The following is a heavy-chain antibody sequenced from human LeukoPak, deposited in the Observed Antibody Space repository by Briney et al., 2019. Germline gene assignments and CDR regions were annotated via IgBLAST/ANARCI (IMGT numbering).Heavy chain of an antibody. J-gene: IGHJ4*02. CDR1: GGSISSGSYY. CDR2: IYTSGST. D-gene: IGHD3-16*02. V-gene: IGHV4-61*02. CDR3: ARGYDYVWGSYRRAGPYFDY. Sequence: SETLSLTCTVPGGSISSGSYYWSWIRQPAGKGLEWIGRIYTSGSTNYNPSLKSRVTISVDTSKNQFSLKLSSVTAADTAVYYCARGYDYVWGSYRRAGPYFDYWGQGTLVTVSS.